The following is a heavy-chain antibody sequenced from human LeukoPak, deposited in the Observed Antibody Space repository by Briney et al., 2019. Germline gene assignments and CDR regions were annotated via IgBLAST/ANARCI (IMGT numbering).Heavy chain of an antibody. J-gene: IGHJ3*02. CDR2: IQSIGGT. CDR1: GGSISSYY. V-gene: IGHV4-59*01. CDR3: ARGLGAYDAFDI. D-gene: IGHD4/OR15-4a*01. Sequence: PSETLSLTCSVSGGSISSYYWTWIRQSPEKGLEWIGYIQSIGGTNYNPSLKSRVTISVDTSKNQFSLKLTSMTAADTAVYYCARGLGAYDAFDIWGQGTMVTVSS.